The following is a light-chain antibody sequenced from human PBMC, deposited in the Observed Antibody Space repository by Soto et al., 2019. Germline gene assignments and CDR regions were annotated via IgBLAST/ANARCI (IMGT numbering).Light chain of an antibody. Sequence: AIQLTQSPSSLSASVGDRLTITCRASQGISSGLVWYQQKPGGPPKLLIYDVSSLETGVPSRFSGSGSGTDFTLSISSLQPEDFATYYCQQSNSYPRTFGPGTKVDIK. CDR3: QQSNSYPRT. J-gene: IGKJ3*01. CDR1: QGISSG. CDR2: DVS. V-gene: IGKV1-13*02.